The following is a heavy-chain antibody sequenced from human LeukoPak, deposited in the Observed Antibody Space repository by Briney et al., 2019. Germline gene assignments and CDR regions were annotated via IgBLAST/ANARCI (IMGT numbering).Heavy chain of an antibody. J-gene: IGHJ4*02. Sequence: GGSLRLSCAASGFTFSSYAMSWVRQAPGKGLEWVSAISGSGGSTYYADSVKGRSTISRDNSKNTLYLQMNSLRAEDTAVYYCARVGGRAGDLDYWGQGTLVTVSS. CDR2: ISGSGGST. V-gene: IGHV3-23*01. CDR1: GFTFSSYA. D-gene: IGHD7-27*01. CDR3: ARVGGRAGDLDY.